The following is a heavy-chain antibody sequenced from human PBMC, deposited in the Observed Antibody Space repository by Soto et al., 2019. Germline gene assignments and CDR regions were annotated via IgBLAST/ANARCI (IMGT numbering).Heavy chain of an antibody. J-gene: IGHJ4*02. CDR1: GYTFTSYY. V-gene: IGHV1-46*01. CDR3: XXXXXXXIVXXMMYFDY. D-gene: IGHD3-16*01. CDR2: ITPSDGSR. Sequence: QVQLVQSGAEVRKPGASVKVSCKASGYTFTSYYLHWVRQAPGQGLEWMGMITPSDGSRTYAQEFQGRVTMTRDTXTSTXXMXXXXXXXXDTXXXXXXXXXXXXIVXXMMYFDYWGQGTLVTVSS.